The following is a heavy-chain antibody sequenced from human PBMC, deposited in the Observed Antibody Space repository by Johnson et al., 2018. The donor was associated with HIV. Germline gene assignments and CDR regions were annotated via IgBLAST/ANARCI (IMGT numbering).Heavy chain of an antibody. CDR3: ARDLFFELEVGDNVRGLLGLRWAM. D-gene: IGHD3-10*02. CDR2: ISYDGSNK. J-gene: IGHJ1*01. CDR1: GFPFGDYA. Sequence: QVHLVESGGGVVQPGRSLRLSCTTSGFPFGDYAMSWFRQAPGKGLEWVAVISYDGSNKYYADSVKGRFTISRDNSKNTLYLQMNSLRAEDTAVYYCARDLFFELEVGDNVRGLLGLRWAMWG. V-gene: IGHV3-30*04.